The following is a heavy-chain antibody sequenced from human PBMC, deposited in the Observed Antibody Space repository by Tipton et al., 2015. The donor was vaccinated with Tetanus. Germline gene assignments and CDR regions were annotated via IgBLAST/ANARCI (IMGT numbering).Heavy chain of an antibody. J-gene: IGHJ4*02. D-gene: IGHD6-19*01. V-gene: IGHV4-34*01. Sequence: TLSLTCAVYGGSFSGSYWSWVRQPPGKGLEWIGEVHPRGSTNYNPSLKNRVTISLDTSKTHFYLNLSSVTAADTAVYYCARPIKQWLVPVDSWGQGPLVTVSS. CDR2: VHPRGST. CDR1: GGSFSGSY. CDR3: ARPIKQWLVPVDS.